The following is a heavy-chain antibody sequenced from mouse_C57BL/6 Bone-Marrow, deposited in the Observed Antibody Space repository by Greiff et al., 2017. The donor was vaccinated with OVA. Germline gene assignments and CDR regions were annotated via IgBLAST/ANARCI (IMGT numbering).Heavy chain of an antibody. Sequence: VQLQQSGAELVKPGASVKLSCTASGYTFTTYSMHWVKQRPGQGLEWIAMINPNSGSTYYNEKFKSKATLTVDKSSSTAYMQLSSLTSEDSAVYYCARCVYYGWFAYWGQGTLVTVSA. CDR1: GYTFTTYS. D-gene: IGHD1-1*02. V-gene: IGHV1-64*01. CDR3: ARCVYYGWFAY. J-gene: IGHJ3*01. CDR2: INPNSGST.